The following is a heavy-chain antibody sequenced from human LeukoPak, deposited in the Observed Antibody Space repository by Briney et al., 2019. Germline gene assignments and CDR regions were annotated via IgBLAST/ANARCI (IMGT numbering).Heavy chain of an antibody. V-gene: IGHV3-23*01. CDR1: GFTFSSFA. Sequence: GGSLRLSCAASGFTFSSFAMTCARQAPGKRLEWVSLISASGSPTYYADSVKGRFTISRDNAKNLLYLQMNSLRAEDTAVYYCARCIAAPRGYWYFDLCGRGTLVTVSS. CDR2: ISASGSPT. J-gene: IGHJ2*01. D-gene: IGHD6-6*01. CDR3: ARCIAAPRGYWYFDL.